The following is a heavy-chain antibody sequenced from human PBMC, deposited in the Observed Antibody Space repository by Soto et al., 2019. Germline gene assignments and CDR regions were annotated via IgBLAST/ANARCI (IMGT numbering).Heavy chain of an antibody. D-gene: IGHD6-19*01. V-gene: IGHV4-39*01. CDR3: ARRIAVARTKGGYYGMDV. Sequence: QLQLQESGPGLVKPSETLSLTCTVSGGSISSSSYYWGWIRQPPGKGLEWIGSIYYSGSTYYNPSLKSRVTISVDTSKNQFSLKLSSVTAADTAVYYCARRIAVARTKGGYYGMDVWGQGTTVTVSS. CDR1: GGSISSSSYY. CDR2: IYYSGST. J-gene: IGHJ6*02.